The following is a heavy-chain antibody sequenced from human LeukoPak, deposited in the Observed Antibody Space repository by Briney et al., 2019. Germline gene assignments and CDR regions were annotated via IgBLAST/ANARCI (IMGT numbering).Heavy chain of an antibody. Sequence: PSETLSLTCTVSGDSISSSSYYWDWIRQPPGKGLEWIGNVYYSTNTYYNPSLKSRVTISVDTSKNQFSLKLSSVTAADTAVYYCARQHSGSHDYWGQGTLVTVSS. CDR3: ARQHSGSHDY. CDR2: VYYSTNT. V-gene: IGHV4-39*01. D-gene: IGHD1-26*01. J-gene: IGHJ4*02. CDR1: GDSISSSSYY.